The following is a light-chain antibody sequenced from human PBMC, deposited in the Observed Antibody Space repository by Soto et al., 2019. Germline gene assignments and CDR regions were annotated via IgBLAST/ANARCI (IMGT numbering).Light chain of an antibody. CDR3: SSYRKSNTLV. V-gene: IGLV2-14*01. Sequence: QSVLTQPASVSGSPGQSITISCTGSSGDIGTYHYVSWYQHHPGRAPKLIISDVTDRPSGVSARFSGSKSGNTASLTISGLQADDEADYYCSSYRKSNTLVFGTGTKVTVL. J-gene: IGLJ1*01. CDR2: DVT. CDR1: SGDIGTYHY.